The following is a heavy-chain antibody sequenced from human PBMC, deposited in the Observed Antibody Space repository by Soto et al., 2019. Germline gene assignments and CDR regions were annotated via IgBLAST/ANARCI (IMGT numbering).Heavy chain of an antibody. D-gene: IGHD3-3*01. V-gene: IGHV3-30-3*01. CDR1: GFTFSSYA. J-gene: IGHJ6*02. CDR3: AREPYYDFWSGYYRLENYYYYGMDV. CDR2: ISYDGSNK. Sequence: QVQLVESGGGVVQPGRSLRLSCAASGFTFSSYAMHWVRQAPGKGLEWVAVISYDGSNKYYADSVKGRFTISRDNSKNTLYLQMNSLRAEDTAVYYCAREPYYDFWSGYYRLENYYYYGMDVWGQGTTVTVSS.